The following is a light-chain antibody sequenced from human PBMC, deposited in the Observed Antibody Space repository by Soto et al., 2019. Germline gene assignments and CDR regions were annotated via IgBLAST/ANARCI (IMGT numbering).Light chain of an antibody. CDR2: DNN. CDR1: SSNIGNNY. V-gene: IGLV1-51*01. Sequence: QSVLTQPPSVSAAPGQKVTISCSGSSSNIGNNYVSWYQQLPGTAPKLLIYDNNKRPSGIPDRFSGSKSGTSATLGITGLXXXXXXXYYCGTWDSSLSAVVFGGGTKLTVL. J-gene: IGLJ2*01. CDR3: GTWDSSLSAVV.